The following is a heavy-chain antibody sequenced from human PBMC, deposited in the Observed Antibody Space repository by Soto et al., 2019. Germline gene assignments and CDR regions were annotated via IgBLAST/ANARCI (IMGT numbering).Heavy chain of an antibody. V-gene: IGHV5-51*01. CDR3: ARVGYYYDSSGYQGAFDI. J-gene: IGHJ3*02. CDR1: GYSFTSYW. Sequence: GESLKISCKGSGYSFTSYWIGWVRQMPGKGLEWMGIIYPGDSDTRYSPSFQGQVTISADKSISTAYLQWSSLKALDTAMHYCARVGYYYDSSGYQGAFDIWGQGTMVTVSS. D-gene: IGHD3-22*01. CDR2: IYPGDSDT.